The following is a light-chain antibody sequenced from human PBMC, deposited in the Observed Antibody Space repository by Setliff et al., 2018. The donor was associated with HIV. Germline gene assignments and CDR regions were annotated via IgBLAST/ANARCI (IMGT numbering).Light chain of an antibody. CDR1: SSNIGRNT. V-gene: IGLV1-44*01. J-gene: IGLJ1*01. CDR2: RNN. CDR3: ATWDDRLNGYV. Sequence: GQRVTISCSGSSSNIGRNTVNWYQQLPGTAPKLLIYRNNRRPSGVPDRFSGSKSGTSASLAISGLQSEDEADYYCATWDDRLNGYVFGTGTKVTVL.